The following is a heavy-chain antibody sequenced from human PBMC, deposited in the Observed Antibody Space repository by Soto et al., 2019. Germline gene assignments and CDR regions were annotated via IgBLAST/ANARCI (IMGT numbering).Heavy chain of an antibody. CDR3: AKVTFSGDYYYSYGMDV. V-gene: IGHV3-30*18. CDR2: ISYDGSSK. Sequence: QEKLVESGGGVVQPGRSLRLSCAASGFTFSAYGMHWVRQAPGKGLEWVTVISYDGSSKDYADSVKGRFIVSRDNSKNTLYLQMNSLRPEDTAVYYCAKVTFSGDYYYSYGMDVWGQGTTVTVSS. J-gene: IGHJ6*02. D-gene: IGHD1-26*01. CDR1: GFTFSAYG.